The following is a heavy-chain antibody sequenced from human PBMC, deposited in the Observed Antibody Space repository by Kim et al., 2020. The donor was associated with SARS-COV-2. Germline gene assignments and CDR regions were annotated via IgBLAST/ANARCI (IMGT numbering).Heavy chain of an antibody. CDR2: IYYSGST. D-gene: IGHD6-6*01. CDR1: GGSISSSSYY. CDR3: ARDGAARPFD. V-gene: IGHV4-39*07. J-gene: IGHJ4*02. Sequence: SETLSLTCTVSGGSISSSSYYWGWIRQPPGKGLEWIGSIYYSGSTYYNPSLKSRVTISVDTSKNQFSLKLSSVTAADTAVYYCARDGAARPFDWGQGTLVTVSS.